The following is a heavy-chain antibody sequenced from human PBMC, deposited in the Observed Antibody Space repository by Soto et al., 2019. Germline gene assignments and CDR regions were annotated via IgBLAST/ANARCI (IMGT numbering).Heavy chain of an antibody. CDR1: GGTFSSYA. V-gene: IGHV1-69*01. D-gene: IGHD1-20*01. J-gene: IGHJ6*02. CDR2: FIPIFGTA. CDR3: ARVQITGTGLRYYYGMDV. Sequence: QVQLVQSGAEVKKPGSSVKVSCKASGGTFSSYAISWVRQAPGQGLEWMGGFIPIFGTANYAQKFQGRVTITADESTVTAYVELSSMRSEDTALYYCARVQITGTGLRYYYGMDVWGQGTTVTVSS.